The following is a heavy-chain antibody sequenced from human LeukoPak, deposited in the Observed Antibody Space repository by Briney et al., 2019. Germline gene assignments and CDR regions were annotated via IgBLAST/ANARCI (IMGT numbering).Heavy chain of an antibody. D-gene: IGHD5-18*01. J-gene: IGHJ4*02. Sequence: GRSLSPSCAPSGFTSSSYGTHWGRQAPGKGLEWVAVISYDGRDKYYTDSVKGRFTISRDNSKNTLYLQMNSRKPDVTAVYYCAKTGLQLWLCAYWGQGTLVSVSS. CDR1: GFTSSSYG. CDR3: AKTGLQLWLCAY. CDR2: ISYDGRDK. V-gene: IGHV3-30*18.